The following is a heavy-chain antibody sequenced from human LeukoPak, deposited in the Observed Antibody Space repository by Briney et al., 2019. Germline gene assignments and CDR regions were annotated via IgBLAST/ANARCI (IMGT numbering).Heavy chain of an antibody. CDR3: AKDPYSSDPYNWFDP. Sequence: ASVKVSCKASGGTFSSYAISWVRQAPGQGLEWMGGIIPIFGTANYAQKFQGRVTITAGESTSTAYMELSSLRSEDTAVYYCAKDPYSSDPYNWFDPWGQGTLVTVSS. CDR1: GGTFSSYA. V-gene: IGHV1-69*13. J-gene: IGHJ5*02. CDR2: IIPIFGTA. D-gene: IGHD3-22*01.